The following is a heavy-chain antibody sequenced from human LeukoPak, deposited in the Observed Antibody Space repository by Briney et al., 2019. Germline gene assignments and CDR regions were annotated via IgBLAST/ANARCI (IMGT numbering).Heavy chain of an antibody. J-gene: IGHJ4*02. D-gene: IGHD1-14*01. V-gene: IGHV4-39*07. CDR3: AMRSNRELSY. CDR1: GGSISSSSYY. Sequence: SETLSLTCTVSGGSISSSSYYWGWIRQPPGKVLEWFGSLYYSGSTNYNPSLKSRFTISVDKAKNQFSLKLTSVTAADTAVYYCAMRSNRELSYWGQGTLVTVSS. CDR2: LYYSGST.